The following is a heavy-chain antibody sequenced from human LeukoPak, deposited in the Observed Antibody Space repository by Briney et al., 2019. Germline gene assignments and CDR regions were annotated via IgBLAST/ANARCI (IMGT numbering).Heavy chain of an antibody. V-gene: IGHV3-7*01. CDR3: ARDRAFGKYYLDY. J-gene: IGHJ4*02. CDR2: IKEDGSMK. CDR1: GFTFSTYW. D-gene: IGHD2/OR15-2a*01. Sequence: GGSLRLSCAASGFTFSTYWMGWVRLAPGKGLEWVAFIKEDGSMKYYVDSVKGRFTISRDNSKNTLYLQMNSLRAEDTAVYYCARDRAFGKYYLDYWGQGTLVTVSS.